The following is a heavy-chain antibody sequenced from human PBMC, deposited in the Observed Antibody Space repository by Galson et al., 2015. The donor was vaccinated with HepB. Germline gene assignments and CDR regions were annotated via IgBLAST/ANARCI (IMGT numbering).Heavy chain of an antibody. CDR3: ARDRDYYDSSGYYN. CDR1: GGTFSSYT. J-gene: IGHJ4*02. V-gene: IGHV1-69*04. Sequence: SVKVSCKASGGTFSSYTISWVRQAPGQGLEWMGRIIPILGIANYAQKFQGRVTITADKSTSTAYMELNSLRSEDTAVYYCARDRDYYDSSGYYNWGQGTLVTVSS. CDR2: IIPILGIA. D-gene: IGHD3-22*01.